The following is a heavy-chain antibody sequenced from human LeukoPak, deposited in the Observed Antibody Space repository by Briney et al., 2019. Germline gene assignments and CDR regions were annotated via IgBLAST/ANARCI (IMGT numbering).Heavy chain of an antibody. CDR1: GYTFTNHY. CDR3: ARESGTRWFDP. CDR2: INPSGGST. J-gene: IGHJ5*02. Sequence: ASVKVSCKASGYTFTNHYIQWERQAPGQGLEWMGIINPSGGSTYYAQKFQGRITLTRDTSTSTVYMELRSLRSEDTAIYYCARESGTRWFDPWGQGTLVTVSS. D-gene: IGHD3-10*01. V-gene: IGHV1-46*01.